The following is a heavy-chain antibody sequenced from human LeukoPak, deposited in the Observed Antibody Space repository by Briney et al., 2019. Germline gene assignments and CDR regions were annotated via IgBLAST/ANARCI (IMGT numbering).Heavy chain of an antibody. J-gene: IGHJ3*02. D-gene: IGHD3-22*01. CDR2: ISGSGGST. CDR1: GFTFSSYA. Sequence: PGGSLRLSCAASGFTFSSYAMSWVRQAPGKGLEWVSAISGSGGSTYYADSVKGRFTISRDNSKNTLYLQMNSLRAEDTAVYYCAREYYYDSSGYGTDAFDIWGQGTMVTVSS. CDR3: AREYYYDSSGYGTDAFDI. V-gene: IGHV3-23*01.